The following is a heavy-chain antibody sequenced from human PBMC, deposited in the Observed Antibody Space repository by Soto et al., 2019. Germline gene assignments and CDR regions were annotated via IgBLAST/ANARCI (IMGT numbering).Heavy chain of an antibody. J-gene: IGHJ3*01. Sequence: QVQLVESGGGVVQPGRSLRLSCVASGFTFSIFDMHWVRQAPGKGLEWVTLISSDDRNIYYADYVQGRFTVSRDDSSHTLYLQMNSLRPEDMAVYYCAKGLNGELNDWGQGTMVTVSS. D-gene: IGHD1-1*01. CDR3: AKGLNGELND. V-gene: IGHV3-30*18. CDR2: ISSDDRNI. CDR1: GFTFSIFD.